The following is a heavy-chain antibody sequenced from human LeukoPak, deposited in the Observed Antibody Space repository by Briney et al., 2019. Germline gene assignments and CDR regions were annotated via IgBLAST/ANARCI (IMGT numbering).Heavy chain of an antibody. CDR1: GGPFSGYY. CDR2: IYYSGST. Sequence: SETLSLTCAVYGGPFSGYYWSWIRQPPGKGLEWIGYIYYSGSTNYNPSLKSRVTISVDTSKNQFSLKLSSVTAADTAVYYCARLENYYYYGMDVWGQGTTVTVSS. V-gene: IGHV4-59*08. CDR3: ARLENYYYYGMDV. D-gene: IGHD1-1*01. J-gene: IGHJ6*02.